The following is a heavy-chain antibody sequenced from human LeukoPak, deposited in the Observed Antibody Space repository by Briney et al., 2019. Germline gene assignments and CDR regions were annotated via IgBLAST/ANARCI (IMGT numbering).Heavy chain of an antibody. CDR2: IYSSGST. V-gene: IGHV4-4*07. J-gene: IGHJ4*02. CDR1: GGSINSYY. Sequence: SETLSLTCTVSGGSINSYYWSWIRQPAGKGLEWIGRIYSSGSTNYNPSLKSRVSMSVDTSKNQFSLKLTSVTAADTALYYCARGGKATVVTMWREGILVTVSS. D-gene: IGHD4-23*01. CDR3: ARGGKATVVTM.